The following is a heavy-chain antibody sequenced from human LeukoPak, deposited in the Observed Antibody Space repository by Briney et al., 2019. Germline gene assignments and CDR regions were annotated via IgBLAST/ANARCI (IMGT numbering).Heavy chain of an antibody. D-gene: IGHD6-19*01. J-gene: IGHJ4*02. CDR3: APSHGIAVAGYYFDY. V-gene: IGHV3-23*01. CDR1: GFTFSSYG. CDR2: ISGSGGST. Sequence: GGSLRLSCAASGFTFSSYGMSWVRQAPGKGLEWVSAISGSGGSTYYADSVKGRFTIPRDNSKNTLYLQMNSLRAEDTAVYYCAPSHGIAVAGYYFDYWGQGTLVTVSS.